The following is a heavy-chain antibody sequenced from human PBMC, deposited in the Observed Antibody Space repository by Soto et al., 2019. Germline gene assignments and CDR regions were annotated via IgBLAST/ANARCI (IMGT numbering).Heavy chain of an antibody. Sequence: SVKVSFKASGGTFSSYAISWVRQAPGQGLEWMGGIIPIFGTANYAQKFQGRVTITADESTSTAYMELSSLRSEDTAVYYCARETGGDEPIASLYYYGMDVWGQGTTVTVSS. CDR2: IIPIFGTA. D-gene: IGHD1-26*01. J-gene: IGHJ6*02. CDR1: GGTFSSYA. V-gene: IGHV1-69*13. CDR3: ARETGGDEPIASLYYYGMDV.